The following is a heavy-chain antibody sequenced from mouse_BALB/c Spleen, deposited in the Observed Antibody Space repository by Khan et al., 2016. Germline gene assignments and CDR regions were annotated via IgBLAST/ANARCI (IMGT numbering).Heavy chain of an antibody. V-gene: IGHV14-3*02. J-gene: IGHJ3*01. CDR2: IDPENGNT. Sequence: VQLKQSGAELVKPGASVKLSCTASGFNIKDTYMHWVKQRPEQGLEWIGRIDPENGNTKYDPKFQGKATITADTSSNTAYLQLSSLTSEDPAVDYCARSPYDYDGGFAYWGQGTLGTVSA. CDR1: GFNIKDTY. D-gene: IGHD2-4*01. CDR3: ARSPYDYDGGFAY.